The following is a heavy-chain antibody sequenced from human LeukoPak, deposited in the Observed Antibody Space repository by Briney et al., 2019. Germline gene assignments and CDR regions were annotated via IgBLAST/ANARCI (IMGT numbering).Heavy chain of an antibody. CDR3: ARHDWAY. CDR2: IYYSGTT. CDR1: SSYA. D-gene: IGHD2-21*01. V-gene: IGHV4-39*01. J-gene: IGHJ4*02. Sequence: SSYAMSWIRQPPGKGLEWIGSIYYSGTTYYNPSLKSRVTISVDTSKNQLSLRLSSVTAADTAVYYCARHDWAYWGQGTLVTVSS.